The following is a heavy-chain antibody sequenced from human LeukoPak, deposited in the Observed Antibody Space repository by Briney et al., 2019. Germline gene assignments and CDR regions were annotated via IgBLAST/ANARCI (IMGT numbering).Heavy chain of an antibody. V-gene: IGHV4-61*02. D-gene: IGHD2-2*01. Sequence: SGTLSLTCTVSGGSISSGSYYWRWIRQPAGKGLEWIGRIYTSGSTNHNPSLKSRVTISVDTSKNQFSLKLSSVTAADTALYYCARDSLLPSAMGYYYMDVWGKGTTVSVSS. CDR1: GGSISSGSYY. CDR2: IYTSGST. J-gene: IGHJ6*03. CDR3: ARDSLLPSAMGYYYMDV.